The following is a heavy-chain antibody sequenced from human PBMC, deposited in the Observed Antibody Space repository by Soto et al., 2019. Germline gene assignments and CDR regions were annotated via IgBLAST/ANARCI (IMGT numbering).Heavy chain of an antibody. CDR3: ARDRGSSPISNYFDY. CDR2: IIPIFGTA. D-gene: IGHD6-13*01. CDR1: GGTFSSYA. J-gene: IGHJ4*02. Sequence: QVQLVQSGAEVKKPGSSVKVSCKSSGGTFSSYAISWVRQAPGQGLEWMGGIIPIFGTANYAQKFQGRVTITADESTSTAYMELSSLSSEDTAVYYCARDRGSSPISNYFDYWGQGTLVTVSS. V-gene: IGHV1-69*12.